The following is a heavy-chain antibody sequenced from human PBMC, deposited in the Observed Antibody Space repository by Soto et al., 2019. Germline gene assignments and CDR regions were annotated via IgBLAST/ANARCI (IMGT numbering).Heavy chain of an antibody. V-gene: IGHV3-33*01. CDR1: GFTFNGYG. Sequence: QVQLVESGGGVVQPGRSLRLSCAASGFTFNGYGMHWVRQAPGKGLEWVAVIWYDASNEYYADSVKGRFTISRDNSKNMVYLQMNSLRVEDTAVYYCVRDSARWFDPWGQGNLVTVSS. CDR3: VRDSARWFDP. CDR2: IWYDASNE. J-gene: IGHJ5*02.